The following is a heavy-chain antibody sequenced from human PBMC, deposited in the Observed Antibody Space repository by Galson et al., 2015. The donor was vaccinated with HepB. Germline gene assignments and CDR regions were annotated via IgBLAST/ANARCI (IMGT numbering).Heavy chain of an antibody. J-gene: IGHJ3*02. CDR3: ATTGSYGSAPDAFDI. CDR2: FDPEDGET. D-gene: IGHD3-10*01. V-gene: IGHV1-24*01. CDR1: GYTLTELS. Sequence: SVKVSCKVSGYTLTELSMHWVRQAPGKGLEWMGGFDPEDGETIYAQKFQGRVTMTEDTSTDTAYMELSSLRSEDTAVYYCATTGSYGSAPDAFDIWGQGTMVTVSS.